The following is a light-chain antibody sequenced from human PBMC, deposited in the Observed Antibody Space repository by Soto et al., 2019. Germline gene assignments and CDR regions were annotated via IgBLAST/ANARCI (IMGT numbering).Light chain of an antibody. Sequence: EIVLTQSPATLSLSPGERATLSCRASQSVSSYLAWYQQKPCQAPTLLIYDASNRATGIPARFSVSGSGTDFTPTITSLETEDFADSYCQQRCNWPWNFGQGTKVLIK. CDR2: DAS. V-gene: IGKV3-11*01. J-gene: IGKJ1*01. CDR3: QQRCNWPWN. CDR1: QSVSSY.